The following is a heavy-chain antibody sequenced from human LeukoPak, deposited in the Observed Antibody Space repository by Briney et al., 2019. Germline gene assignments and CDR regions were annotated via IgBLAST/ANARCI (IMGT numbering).Heavy chain of an antibody. V-gene: IGHV1-69*01. J-gene: IGHJ4*02. CDR3: ARGFLGYCSSTSCSAFDY. D-gene: IGHD2-2*01. Sequence: ASVKVSCKASGGTFSSYAISWVRQAPGQGLEWMGGIIPIFGTANYAQKFQGRVTITADESTSTAYMELSSLRPEDTAVYYCARGFLGYCSSTSCSAFDYWGQGTLVTVSS. CDR2: IIPIFGTA. CDR1: GGTFSSYA.